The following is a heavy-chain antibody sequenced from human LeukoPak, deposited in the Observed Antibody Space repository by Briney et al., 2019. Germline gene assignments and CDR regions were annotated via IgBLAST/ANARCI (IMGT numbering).Heavy chain of an antibody. J-gene: IGHJ4*02. D-gene: IGHD2-15*01. V-gene: IGHV3-7*01. CDR3: ARDVVGSLDY. CDR2: MKQDGSAR. CDR1: GFSFSNYW. Sequence: GGSLRLSCAGSGFSFSNYWMAWVRQAPGKGPEWVVNMKQDGSARHYADSVKGRFTISRDNAQNSVYLQMNSLRAEDTAVYYCARDVVGSLDYWGLGTLVTVSS.